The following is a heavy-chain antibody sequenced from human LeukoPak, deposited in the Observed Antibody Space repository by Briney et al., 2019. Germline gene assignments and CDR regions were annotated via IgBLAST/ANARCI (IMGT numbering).Heavy chain of an antibody. J-gene: IGHJ4*02. CDR3: ARGGSYYGSNDY. CDR1: HYTFTNYG. V-gene: IGHV1-18*01. D-gene: IGHD1-26*01. CDR2: ISPYNGDT. Sequence: RASVKVSCKTSHYTFTNYGISWVRQAPGQGLEWLGWISPYNGDTRYAQKLQGRVTMTTDTSTSTAYMELRSLRSDDTAVYYCARGGSYYGSNDYWGQGTLVTVSS.